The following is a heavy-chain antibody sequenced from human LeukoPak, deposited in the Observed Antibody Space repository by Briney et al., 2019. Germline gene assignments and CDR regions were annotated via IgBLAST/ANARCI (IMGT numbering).Heavy chain of an antibody. D-gene: IGHD3-16*01. Sequence: GGSLRLSCAASGFIFDDYTMHWVRQAPGKGLEWVSLISWDGGITYYAGSVKGRFSISRDNAKSSLDLQMNNLRAEDTAVYYCARAMSTWGGVRNYFDSWGRGALVTVSS. V-gene: IGHV3-43*01. CDR1: GFIFDDYT. CDR2: ISWDGGIT. J-gene: IGHJ4*02. CDR3: ARAMSTWGGVRNYFDS.